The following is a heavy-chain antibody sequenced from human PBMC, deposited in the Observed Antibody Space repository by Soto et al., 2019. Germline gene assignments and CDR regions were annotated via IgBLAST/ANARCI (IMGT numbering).Heavy chain of an antibody. CDR1: GYNFAGYW. CDR2: IYPSDSDT. V-gene: IGHV5-51*01. J-gene: IGHJ4*02. CDR3: ARGGVSTRTFDY. D-gene: IGHD3-3*01. Sequence: PGESLKISCKGSGYNFAGYWIAWVRQMPGKGLELMGIIYPSDSDTRYRPSFQGQVTISADKSISSAYLQWSSLRASDTSMYYCARGGVSTRTFDYWGQGTPVTVSS.